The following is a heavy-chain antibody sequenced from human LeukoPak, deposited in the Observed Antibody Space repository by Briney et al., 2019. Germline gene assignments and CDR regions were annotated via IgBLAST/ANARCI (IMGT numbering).Heavy chain of an antibody. CDR2: MNPNSGNT. Sequence: ASVKVSCKASGYTFTSYDINWVRQATGQGLEWMGWMNPNSGNTGYAQKFQGRVAMTRNTSISTAYMELSSLRSEDTAVYYCARAMVRGVISVYWGQGTLVTVSS. CDR1: GYTFTSYD. J-gene: IGHJ4*02. CDR3: ARAMVRGVISVY. D-gene: IGHD3-10*01. V-gene: IGHV1-8*01.